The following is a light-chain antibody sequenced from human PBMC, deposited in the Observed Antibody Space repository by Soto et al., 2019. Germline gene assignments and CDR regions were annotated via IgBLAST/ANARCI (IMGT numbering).Light chain of an antibody. CDR2: ATF. Sequence: DVQMTQSPSSLSASVGDRVSITCRASQSINNWLAWYQQKPGKPPKSLIYATFSLQSGVPSRFSGSGSGTDFPLTINTLHPEDFATYSCQQYNNLPPTFGGGTNVDI. J-gene: IGKJ4*01. CDR1: QSINNW. V-gene: IGKV1D-16*01. CDR3: QQYNNLPPT.